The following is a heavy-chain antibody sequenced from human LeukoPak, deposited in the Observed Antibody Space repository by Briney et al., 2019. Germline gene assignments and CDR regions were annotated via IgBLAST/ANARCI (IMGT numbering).Heavy chain of an antibody. CDR1: GFTFTSYA. CDR3: ARSSSGWYSFDY. CDR2: VSRSGSST. V-gene: IGHV3-23*01. D-gene: IGHD6-19*01. Sequence: GGSLRLSCAASGFTFTSYAMSWVRQAPGKGLEWVSGVSRSGSSTKYADNVKGRFIISGDNPKNTLYLQMNSLRAKDTAVYYCARSSSGWYSFDYWGQGTLVTVSS. J-gene: IGHJ4*02.